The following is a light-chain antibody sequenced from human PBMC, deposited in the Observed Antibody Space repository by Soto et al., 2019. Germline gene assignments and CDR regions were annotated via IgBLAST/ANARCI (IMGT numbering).Light chain of an antibody. V-gene: IGLV2-14*01. CDR2: DVS. CDR3: KSFTTSSTYV. Sequence: ALTQPASVSGSPGQSLAISCPGTSSDVGGYNYVSWYQQHPGRAPKLMIYDVSNRPSGVSNRFSGSKSGNTASLTISGLQAEDEADYYCKSFTTSSTYVFGTGTKLTVL. CDR1: SSDVGGYNY. J-gene: IGLJ1*01.